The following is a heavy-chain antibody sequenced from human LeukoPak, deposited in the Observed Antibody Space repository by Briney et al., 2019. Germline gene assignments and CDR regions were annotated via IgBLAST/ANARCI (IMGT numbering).Heavy chain of an antibody. D-gene: IGHD6-19*01. V-gene: IGHV4-39*01. CDR3: ARHSVSATDY. CDR2: IYYSGGT. J-gene: IGHJ4*02. Sequence: PSETLSLTCSVSGGSINTIPYYWAWIRQPPGKGLEWIGSIYYSGGTYYNPSLKTRVTISADTSNNHFSLNLNSVTAADTALYYCARHSVSATDYWGQGILVTVSS. CDR1: GGSINTIPYY.